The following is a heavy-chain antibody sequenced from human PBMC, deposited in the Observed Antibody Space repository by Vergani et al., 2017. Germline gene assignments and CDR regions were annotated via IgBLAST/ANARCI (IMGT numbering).Heavy chain of an antibody. CDR2: IYSGGST. D-gene: IGHD5-18*01. Sequence: EVQLVESGGGLIQPGGSLRLSCAASGFTVSSYYMSWVRQAPGKGLEWVSVIYSGGSTYYADSVKGRFTISSDNYKNTLYLQMNSLRAEDTAVYYCARGATRRSWIQPNFDYYGMDVWGQGTMVTVSS. J-gene: IGHJ6*02. CDR3: ARGATRRSWIQPNFDYYGMDV. V-gene: IGHV3-53*01. CDR1: GFTVSSYY.